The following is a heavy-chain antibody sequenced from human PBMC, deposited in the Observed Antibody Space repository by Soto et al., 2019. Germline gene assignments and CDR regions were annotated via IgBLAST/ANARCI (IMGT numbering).Heavy chain of an antibody. J-gene: IGHJ4*02. CDR3: XXXXXXXXXXXXXXSX. CDR2: IKSKLDGETI. V-gene: IGHV3-15*07. CDR1: GFTFSNXX. Sequence: EGQLVESGGGLVKPGGSLRLSCAASGFTFSNXXMXWVRXXXXKGLEWVGRIKSKLDGETIDYAAPVKGRFTISRDDSKNMLYLQMNSLKTXDXXXXXXXXXXXXXXXXXXXXSXXGXGTXVTVSS.